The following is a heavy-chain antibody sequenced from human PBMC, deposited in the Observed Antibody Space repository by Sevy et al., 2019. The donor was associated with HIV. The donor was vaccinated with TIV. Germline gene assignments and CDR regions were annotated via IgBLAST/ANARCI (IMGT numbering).Heavy chain of an antibody. CDR2: IYSGGST. D-gene: IGHD3-22*01. CDR3: ARAPHRRTAYYDSSGYSLPDAFDI. V-gene: IGHV3-53*01. Sequence: GGSLRLSCAASGFTVSSNYMSWVRQAPGKGLEWVSVIYSGGSTYYADSVKGRFTISRDNSKNTLYLQMNSLRAEDMAVYYCARAPHRRTAYYDSSGYSLPDAFDIWGQGTMVTVSS. J-gene: IGHJ3*02. CDR1: GFTVSSNY.